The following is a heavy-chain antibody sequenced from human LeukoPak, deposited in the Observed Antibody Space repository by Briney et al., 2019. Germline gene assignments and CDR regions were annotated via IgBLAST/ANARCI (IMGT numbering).Heavy chain of an antibody. Sequence: GGSLRLSCAASGFTFSDYYMSWIRQAPGKGLEWVSYISSSGSTIYYADSVKGRFTISRDNAKNSLYLQMNSLRAEDTAVYYCAGQGSSTTSWQTIDYWGQGTLVSVSS. CDR1: GFTFSDYY. CDR3: AGQGSSTTSWQTIDY. V-gene: IGHV3-11*01. J-gene: IGHJ4*02. CDR2: ISSSGSTI. D-gene: IGHD2-2*01.